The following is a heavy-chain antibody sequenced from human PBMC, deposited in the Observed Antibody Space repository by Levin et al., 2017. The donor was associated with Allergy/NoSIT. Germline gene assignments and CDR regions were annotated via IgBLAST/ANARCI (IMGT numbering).Heavy chain of an antibody. CDR1: GFTFSSYG. J-gene: IGHJ4*02. Sequence: LSLTCAASGFTFSSYGMHWVRQAPGKGLEWVAVIWYDGSNKYYADSVKGRFTISRDNSKNTLYLQMNSLRAEDTAVYYCAREAEGLRYLDWLSNWGQGTLVTVSS. D-gene: IGHD3-9*01. CDR2: IWYDGSNK. CDR3: AREAEGLRYLDWLSN. V-gene: IGHV3-33*01.